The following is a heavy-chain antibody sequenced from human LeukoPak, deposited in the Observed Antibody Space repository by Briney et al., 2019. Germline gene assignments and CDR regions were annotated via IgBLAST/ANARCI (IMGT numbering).Heavy chain of an antibody. Sequence: ASVKVSCKASGYSFTGYYMHWVRRAPGQGLEWMGWINPNSGDTHYTQKFQGRVTMTRDTSISTAYVELSGLRSDDTAVYYCAKPGYYSDRSANLDYWGQGTLVTVSS. D-gene: IGHD3-22*01. CDR2: INPNSGDT. CDR3: AKPGYYSDRSANLDY. V-gene: IGHV1-2*02. J-gene: IGHJ4*02. CDR1: GYSFTGYY.